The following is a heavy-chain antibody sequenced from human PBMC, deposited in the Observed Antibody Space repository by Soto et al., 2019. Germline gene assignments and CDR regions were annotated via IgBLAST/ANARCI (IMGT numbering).Heavy chain of an antibody. J-gene: IGHJ6*02. CDR2: FGGDENYT. Sequence: GSLRLSCGASGFSVKRYWMHWVRQAPGKGLVWLSRFGGDENYTDYADSVRGRFTISRDIAKNTIYLQMNSLRAEDTAVYYCGKGKELGVVRYGLDAWGQGTTVTAP. V-gene: IGHV3-74*01. CDR1: GFSVKRYW. CDR3: GKGKELGVVRYGLDA. D-gene: IGHD3-3*01.